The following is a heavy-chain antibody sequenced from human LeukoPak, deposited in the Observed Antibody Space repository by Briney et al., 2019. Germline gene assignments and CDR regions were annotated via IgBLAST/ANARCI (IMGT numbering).Heavy chain of an antibody. J-gene: IGHJ4*02. CDR1: GFTFSSSA. CDR3: AKGGGASCYSYRDY. D-gene: IGHD2-15*01. Sequence: GGALRLSCAASGFTFSSSAMTWVRQAPGKGLEWVSSISGSDGTTYYADSVKGRFTISRDNSKHTVYLQMNSLRAEDTAEYFCAKGGGASCYSYRDYWGQGTLVTVSS. CDR2: ISGSDGTT. V-gene: IGHV3-23*01.